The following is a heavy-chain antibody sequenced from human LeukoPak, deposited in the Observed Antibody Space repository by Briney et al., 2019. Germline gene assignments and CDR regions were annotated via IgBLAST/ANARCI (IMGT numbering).Heavy chain of an antibody. Sequence: GASLRLSCAASGFTFSSYAMSWVRQAPGKGLEWVSAGSGSGGSTYYADSVKGRFTISRDNSKNTLYLQMNSLRAEDKAVYYCAKDRITMVRGVITHWFDPWGQGTLVTVSS. D-gene: IGHD3-10*01. CDR2: GSGSGGST. V-gene: IGHV3-23*01. J-gene: IGHJ5*02. CDR1: GFTFSSYA. CDR3: AKDRITMVRGVITHWFDP.